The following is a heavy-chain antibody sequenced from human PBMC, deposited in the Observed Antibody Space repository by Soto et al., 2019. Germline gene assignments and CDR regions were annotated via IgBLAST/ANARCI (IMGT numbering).Heavy chain of an antibody. CDR3: ARDRVAGPRFSYYYYGMDV. Sequence: EVQLVESGGGLVKPGGSLRLSCAASGFTFSSYSMNWVRQAPGKGLEWVSSISSSSSYIYYADSVKGRFTISRDNAKNSLYLQMNSLRAEDTAVYYCARDRVAGPRFSYYYYGMDVWGRGTTVTVSS. J-gene: IGHJ6*02. CDR1: GFTFSSYS. CDR2: ISSSSSYI. D-gene: IGHD6-13*01. V-gene: IGHV3-21*01.